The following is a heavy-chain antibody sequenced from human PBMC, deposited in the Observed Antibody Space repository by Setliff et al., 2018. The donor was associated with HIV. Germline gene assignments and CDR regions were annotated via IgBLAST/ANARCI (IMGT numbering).Heavy chain of an antibody. CDR2: VYYRGRT. Sequence: SETLSLTCTVSGGSISSGGPGYYWGWVRQTPGGGLEWIGSVYYRGRTYYNPSLKSRVTISVDTSKNQLSLRLTSMAAADTAMYYCARSQPDTIFGVVTFDCWGQGKMVTVSS. CDR1: GGSISSGGPGYY. J-gene: IGHJ4*02. D-gene: IGHD3-3*01. V-gene: IGHV4-39*01. CDR3: ARSQPDTIFGVVTFDC.